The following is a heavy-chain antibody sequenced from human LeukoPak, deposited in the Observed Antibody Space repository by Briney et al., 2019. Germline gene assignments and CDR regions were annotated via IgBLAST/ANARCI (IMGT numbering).Heavy chain of an antibody. CDR2: ISYDGSNK. D-gene: IGHD2-2*01. J-gene: IGHJ4*02. CDR1: GFIFSSYA. CDR3: ARAIVLVPPATRGGHFDY. Sequence: GGSLRLSCAASGFIFSSYAMHWVRQAPGKGLEWVAVISYDGSNKYYADSVKGRFTISRDNSKNTLYLQMNTLRPEDTAVYYCARAIVLVPPATRGGHFDYWGQGTLVTVSS. V-gene: IGHV3-30-3*01.